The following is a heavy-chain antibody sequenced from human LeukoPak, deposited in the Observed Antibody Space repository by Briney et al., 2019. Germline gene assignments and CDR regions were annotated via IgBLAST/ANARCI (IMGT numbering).Heavy chain of an antibody. V-gene: IGHV1-2*02. J-gene: IGHJ6*02. D-gene: IGHD2-2*01. Sequence: GASVKVSFKASGYTFTAYYLKWVRLAPGQGLEWMGWINPKSGGTEYAQRFQGRVTMTRDTSISTAYMELSRLRSDDTAVYYCARDHCSANSCYEDYYNGLDVWGQGTTVTVSS. CDR1: GYTFTAYY. CDR2: INPKSGGT. CDR3: ARDHCSANSCYEDYYNGLDV.